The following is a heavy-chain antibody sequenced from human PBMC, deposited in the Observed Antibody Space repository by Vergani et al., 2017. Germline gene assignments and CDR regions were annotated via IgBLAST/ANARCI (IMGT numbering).Heavy chain of an antibody. CDR3: VTDTAWELLIDY. V-gene: IGHV3-15*01. CDR1: GFTFSNAW. CDR2: IKSKTDGGTT. J-gene: IGHJ4*02. D-gene: IGHD1-26*01. Sequence: EVQLVESGGGLVKPGGSLRLSCAASGFTFSNAWMSWVRQAPGKGLEWVGRIKSKTDGGTTDYAAPVKGIFTISRDVSKNTLYLQMNSLKTEDKAVYYGVTDTAWELLIDYWGQGTLVTVSS.